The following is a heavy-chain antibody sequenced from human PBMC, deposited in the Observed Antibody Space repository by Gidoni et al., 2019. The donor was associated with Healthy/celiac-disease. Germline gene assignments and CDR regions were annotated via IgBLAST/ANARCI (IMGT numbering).Heavy chain of an antibody. J-gene: IGHJ5*02. CDR1: GFTFRSYA. Sequence: QVQLVESGGGVVQPGRSLRLPCAASGFTFRSYAMHWVRQAPGKGLEWVAVISHDGSNKYYADSVKGRFTISRDNSKNTLYLQMNSLRAEDTAVYYCARDLLHSRDRAYNWFDPWGQGTLVTVSS. CDR2: ISHDGSNK. D-gene: IGHD3-22*01. V-gene: IGHV3-30*01. CDR3: ARDLLHSRDRAYNWFDP.